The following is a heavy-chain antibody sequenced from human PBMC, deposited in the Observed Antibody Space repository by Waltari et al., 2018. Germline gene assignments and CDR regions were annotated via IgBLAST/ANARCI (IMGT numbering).Heavy chain of an antibody. CDR2: IYYSGST. Sequence: QVQLQESGPGLVKPSETLSVTCTVSGDSISSNYYWGWIRQPPGKGLEWIGDIYYSGSTEYNPGLESRGTISVDTSKNQFTLKRSFVTAADTAVYYCARAAAAGTYYYYMDIWGKGTRVTVSS. D-gene: IGHD6-13*01. J-gene: IGHJ6*03. CDR1: GDSISSNYY. V-gene: IGHV4-59*01. CDR3: ARAAAAGTYYYYMDI.